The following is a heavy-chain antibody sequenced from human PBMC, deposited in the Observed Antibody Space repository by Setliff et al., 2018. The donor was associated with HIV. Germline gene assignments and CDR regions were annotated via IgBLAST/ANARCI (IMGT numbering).Heavy chain of an antibody. CDR1: GFTFSSCA. CDR3: AKDGISGGAYPPYYFDY. D-gene: IGHD2-15*01. CDR2: ISGSGAST. Sequence: GGSLRLSCAASGFTFSSCAMSWVRQAPGKGLEWVLVISGSGASTYYADSVKGRFTISRDNSKNTLYLQMHSLRVEDTAVYYCAKDGISGGAYPPYYFDYWGHGTLVTVSS. V-gene: IGHV3-23*01. J-gene: IGHJ4*01.